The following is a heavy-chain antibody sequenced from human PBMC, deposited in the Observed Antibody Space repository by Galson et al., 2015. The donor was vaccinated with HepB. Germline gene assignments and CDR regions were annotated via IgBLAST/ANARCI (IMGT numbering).Heavy chain of an antibody. D-gene: IGHD4-17*01. Sequence: SVRLSCEASGFTFTGYYIHWIRQAPGQGLEWLSIISPGAGDTTYAQSFQGRFTMSRDNATNSLYLHMRSLRDDDTAVYYCARVAHSDYGDHAHFDYWGQGTLVTVSS. CDR3: ARVAHSDYGDHAHFDY. V-gene: IGHV3-11*06. J-gene: IGHJ4*02. CDR2: ISPGAGDT. CDR1: GFTFTGYY.